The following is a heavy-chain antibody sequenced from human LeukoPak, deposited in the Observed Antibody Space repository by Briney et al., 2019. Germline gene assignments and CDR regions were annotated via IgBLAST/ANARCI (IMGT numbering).Heavy chain of an antibody. V-gene: IGHV3-23*01. CDR3: AKDDGSSSYYFDY. CDR1: GFTFSRYV. Sequence: GGSLRLSCAASGFTFSRYVMSWVRQAPGKGLEWVSGISAIGGSTYHADSVKGRFTVSRDNSKNTLYLQMNSLRAEDTAVCYCAKDDGSSSYYFDYWGQGTLVTVSS. J-gene: IGHJ4*02. CDR2: ISAIGGST. D-gene: IGHD6-6*01.